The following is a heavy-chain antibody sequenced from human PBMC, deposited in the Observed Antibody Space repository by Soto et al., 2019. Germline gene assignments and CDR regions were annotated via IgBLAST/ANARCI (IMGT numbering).Heavy chain of an antibody. V-gene: IGHV1-3*01. CDR1: GYTFTSYA. CDR3: ARDRSDYTPRYYFDY. Sequence: ASVKVSCKASGYTFTSYAMHWVRQAPGQRLEWMGWINAGNGNTKYSQKFQGRVTMTRNTSISTAYMELSSLRSEDTAVYYCARDRSDYTPRYYFDYWGQGTLVTVSS. D-gene: IGHD4-4*01. CDR2: INAGNGNT. J-gene: IGHJ4*02.